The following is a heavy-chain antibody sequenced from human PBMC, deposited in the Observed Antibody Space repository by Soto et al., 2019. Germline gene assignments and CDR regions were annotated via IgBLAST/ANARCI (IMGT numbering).Heavy chain of an antibody. CDR1: GGSISSSNW. CDR3: ARDSSDYYYGMDV. J-gene: IGHJ6*02. Sequence: SETLSLTCAVSGGSISSSNWWSWVRQPPGKGLEWIGEIYHSGSTNYNPSLKSRVTISVDKSKNQFSLKLSSVTAADTAVYYCARDSSDYYYGMDVWGQGTTVTVSS. CDR2: IYHSGST. D-gene: IGHD6-25*01. V-gene: IGHV4-4*02.